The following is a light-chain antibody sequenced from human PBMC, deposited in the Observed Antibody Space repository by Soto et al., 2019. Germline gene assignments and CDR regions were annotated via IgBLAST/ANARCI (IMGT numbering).Light chain of an antibody. Sequence: QSVLTQPPSVSGAPGQRVTISCAGGSSSIGAGYDVHWYQQLPGTAPKLLIYGNFNRPSGVPDRFSGSKSGTSASLAITGLQAGDEADYYCQCYDSSLSGVVFGGGTKLTVL. CDR2: GNF. J-gene: IGLJ2*01. CDR3: QCYDSSLSGVV. CDR1: SSSIGAGYD. V-gene: IGLV1-40*01.